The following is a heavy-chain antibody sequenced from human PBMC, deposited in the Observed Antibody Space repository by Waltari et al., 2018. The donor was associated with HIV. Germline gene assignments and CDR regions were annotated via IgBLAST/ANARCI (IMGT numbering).Heavy chain of an antibody. CDR3: AKGHYDFWSGSYYYGMDV. V-gene: IGHV3-23*01. Sequence: EVQLLESGGGLVQPGGSLRLAGAASGFHFSSYAMSWAPQAPGKGLEWVSAISGSGGSTDYADSVKGRLTISRDNSKNTLYLQMNSLRAEDTAVYYCAKGHYDFWSGSYYYGMDVWGQGTTVTVSS. CDR2: ISGSGGST. J-gene: IGHJ6*02. CDR1: GFHFSSYA. D-gene: IGHD3-3*01.